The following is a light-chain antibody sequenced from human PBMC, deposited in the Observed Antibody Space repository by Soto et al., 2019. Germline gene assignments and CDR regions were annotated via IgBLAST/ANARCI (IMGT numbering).Light chain of an antibody. V-gene: IGKV3-15*01. CDR2: GAS. CDR1: QSVRSN. CDR3: HQYKNWPSLT. J-gene: IGKJ4*01. Sequence: EIVMTQSPATLSLSPGERATLSCRASQSVRSNLAWYQQKPGQAPRLLIYGASTRATGIPARFSGSGSGTEFTLTISSLQSEDVAGYYCHQYKNWPSLTFGGGTKVEIK.